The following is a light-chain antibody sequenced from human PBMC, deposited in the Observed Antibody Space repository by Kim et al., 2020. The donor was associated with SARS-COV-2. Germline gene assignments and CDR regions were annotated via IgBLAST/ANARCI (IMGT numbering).Light chain of an antibody. V-gene: IGKV3D-15*01. Sequence: ETVMTQSPATLSVSPGERATLSCRASQSVRSNLAWYQQKPGQAPRLIIYGASTRATGIPARFSGSGSGTEFTLTISSLQSEDFAVYYCQHYDNWPPLTFGGGTKVDIK. CDR3: QHYDNWPPLT. J-gene: IGKJ4*01. CDR2: GAS. CDR1: QSVRSN.